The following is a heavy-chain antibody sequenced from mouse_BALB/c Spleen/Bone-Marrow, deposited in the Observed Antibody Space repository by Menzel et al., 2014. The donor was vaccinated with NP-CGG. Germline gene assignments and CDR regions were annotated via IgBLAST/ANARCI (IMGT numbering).Heavy chain of an antibody. V-gene: IGHV1-63*02. CDR2: IYPGGGYT. Sequence: VQLQQSGAELVRPGTSVKISCKASGYTSTNYWLGWVKQRPGHGLEWIGDIYPGGGYTNYNEKFKGKATLTADTSSSTAYMQLSRLTSEDSAVYFCARKDYGSSYPFAYWGQGTLVTVSA. J-gene: IGHJ3*01. CDR1: GYTSTNYW. D-gene: IGHD1-1*01. CDR3: ARKDYGSSYPFAY.